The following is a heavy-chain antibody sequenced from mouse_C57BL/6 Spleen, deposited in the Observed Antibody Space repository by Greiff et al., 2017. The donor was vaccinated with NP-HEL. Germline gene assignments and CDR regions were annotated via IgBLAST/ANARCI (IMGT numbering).Heavy chain of an antibody. CDR3: VLYDYDGFAY. D-gene: IGHD2-4*01. J-gene: IGHJ3*01. CDR2: IDPSDSYT. Sequence: QVQLKQPGAELVRPGTSVKLSCKASGYTFTSYWMHWVKQRPGQGLEWIGVIDPSDSYTNYNQKFKGKATLTVDTSSSTAYMQLSSLTSEDSAVYYCVLYDYDGFAYWGQGTLVTVSA. V-gene: IGHV1-59*01. CDR1: GYTFTSYW.